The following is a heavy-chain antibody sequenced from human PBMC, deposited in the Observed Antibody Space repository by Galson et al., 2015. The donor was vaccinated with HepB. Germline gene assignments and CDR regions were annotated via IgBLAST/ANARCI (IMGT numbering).Heavy chain of an antibody. CDR2: ISDSGTTT. V-gene: IGHV3-23*01. Sequence: SLRLSCAAPGFTVSSYAMNWVRQAPGKGLEWVSVISDSGTTTYYADSVKGRFTISRDNSKNTLYLQMNSLRAEDTALYYCAKRPSRSWSEFDIWGQGTMVTVSS. CDR3: AKRPSRSWSEFDI. J-gene: IGHJ3*02. CDR1: GFTVSSYA. D-gene: IGHD6-13*01.